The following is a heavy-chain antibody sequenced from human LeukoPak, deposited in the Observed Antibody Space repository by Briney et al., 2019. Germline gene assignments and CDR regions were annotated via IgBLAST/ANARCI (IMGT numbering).Heavy chain of an antibody. J-gene: IGHJ6*04. CDR3: ARDDGFYDILTGTLYYYYGMDV. V-gene: IGHV3-7*01. Sequence: PGGSLRLSCAASGFTFSSYWMSWVRQAPGKGLEWVANIKQDGSEKYYVDSVKGRFTISRDNAKNSLYLQMNSLRAEDTAVYYCARDDGFYDILTGTLYYYYGMDVWGKGTTVTVSS. CDR2: IKQDGSEK. CDR1: GFTFSSYW. D-gene: IGHD3-9*01.